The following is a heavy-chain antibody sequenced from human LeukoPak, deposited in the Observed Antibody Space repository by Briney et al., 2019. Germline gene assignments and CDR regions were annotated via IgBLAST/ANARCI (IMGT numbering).Heavy chain of an antibody. Sequence: GASVKVSCKVSGYTLTELSMHWVRQAPGKGLEWMGGFDPEDGETIYAQKLQGRVTMTTDTSTSTAYMELRSLRSDDTAVYYCATLQVGSAPPYFDYWGQGTLVTVSS. V-gene: IGHV1-24*01. D-gene: IGHD1-26*01. CDR1: GYTLTELS. CDR3: ATLQVGSAPPYFDY. CDR2: FDPEDGET. J-gene: IGHJ4*02.